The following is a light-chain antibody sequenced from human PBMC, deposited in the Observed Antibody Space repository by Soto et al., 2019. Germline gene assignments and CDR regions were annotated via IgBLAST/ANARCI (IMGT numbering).Light chain of an antibody. J-gene: IGKJ5*01. CDR1: QSVSRSY. V-gene: IGKV3-20*01. Sequence: VVLTQSPGTLSLSPGERATLSCRASQSVSRSYLAWYQQKPGQAPRLLIYGASSRATGIPDRFSGSGSGTDFTLTISRLEPEDFAVYYCQQYGSSPLVTFGQGTRLEIK. CDR3: QQYGSSPLVT. CDR2: GAS.